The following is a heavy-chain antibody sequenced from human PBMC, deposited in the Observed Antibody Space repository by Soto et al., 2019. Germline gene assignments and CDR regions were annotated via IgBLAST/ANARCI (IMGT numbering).Heavy chain of an antibody. CDR1: GYTFTSYG. Sequence: ASVKVSCKASGYTFTSYGISWVRQAPGQGLEWIGWMGTYNGNTDYGQKFQGRVIMTTETPTNTAYMELRSLRSDDTAVYYCARVRAELGYCRGVSCLQYQHGIDVWG. J-gene: IGHJ6*02. CDR2: MGTYNGNT. D-gene: IGHD2-15*01. V-gene: IGHV1-18*01. CDR3: ARVRAELGYCRGVSCLQYQHGIDV.